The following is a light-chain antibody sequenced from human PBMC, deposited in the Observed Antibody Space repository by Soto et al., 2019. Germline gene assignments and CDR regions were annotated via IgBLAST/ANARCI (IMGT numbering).Light chain of an antibody. Sequence: EIVMTQSPATLSVSPGERATLSCRASQSVSSTLAWYQQKPGQAPRLLICGAFTRATSIPARFSGSGSGTECTLNISSLQSEDFAVYYCQQYNKWPQYTFGQGTKQEIK. J-gene: IGKJ2*01. CDR1: QSVSST. CDR3: QQYNKWPQYT. V-gene: IGKV3-15*01. CDR2: GAF.